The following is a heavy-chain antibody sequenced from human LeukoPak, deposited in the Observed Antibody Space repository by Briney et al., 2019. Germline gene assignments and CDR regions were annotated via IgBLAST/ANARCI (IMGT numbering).Heavy chain of an antibody. CDR2: IYYSGST. J-gene: IGHJ6*02. CDR1: GGSISSGGYS. D-gene: IGHD3-3*01. Sequence: PSQTLSLTCAVSGGSISSGGYSWSWIRQPPGKGLEWIGYIYYSGSTNYNPSLKSRVTISVDTSKNQFSLKLSSVTAADTAVYYCARRSGYSNYYYGMDVWGQGTTVTVSS. CDR3: ARRSGYSNYYYGMDV. V-gene: IGHV4-30-4*07.